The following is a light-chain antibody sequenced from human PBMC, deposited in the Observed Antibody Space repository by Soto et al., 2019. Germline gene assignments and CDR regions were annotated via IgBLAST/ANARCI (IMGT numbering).Light chain of an antibody. CDR3: QQYGSTPWT. CDR1: QTFNSRY. Sequence: EIVLTQSPGTLSLSPGERVTMSCRASQTFNSRYLAWYQQKPGQAPRLLIYAASNRATGIPDRFSGSGSGTDFTLSISSLEPDDFAVYYCQQYGSTPWTFGQGTKVEIK. J-gene: IGKJ1*01. CDR2: AAS. V-gene: IGKV3-20*01.